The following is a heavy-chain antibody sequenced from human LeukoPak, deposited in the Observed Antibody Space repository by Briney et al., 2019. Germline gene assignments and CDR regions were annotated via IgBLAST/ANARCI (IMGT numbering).Heavy chain of an antibody. V-gene: IGHV1-69*05. Sequence: SVKVSCKASGGTFSSYAISWVRQAPGQGLEWMGGIIPIFGTANYAQKFQGRVTITTDESTSTAYMELSSLRSEDTAVYYCATSFGEFPGGGYYYYYMDVWGKGTTATVSS. D-gene: IGHD3-10*01. CDR3: ATSFGEFPGGGYYYYYMDV. CDR1: GGTFSSYA. CDR2: IIPIFGTA. J-gene: IGHJ6*03.